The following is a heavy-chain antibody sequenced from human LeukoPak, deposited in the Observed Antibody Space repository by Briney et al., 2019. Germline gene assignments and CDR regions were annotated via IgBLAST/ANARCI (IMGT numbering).Heavy chain of an antibody. CDR1: GGSINSYY. J-gene: IGHJ1*01. CDR2: IYYSGST. V-gene: IGHV4-59*08. D-gene: IGHD2-15*01. Sequence: SETLSLTCTVSGGSINSYYWSWIRQPPGKGLEWIGYIYYSGSTNYNPSLKSRVTISVDTSKNQFSLKLSSVTAADTAVYYCARVQPLGWAEYFQHWGQGTLVTVSS. CDR3: ARVQPLGWAEYFQH.